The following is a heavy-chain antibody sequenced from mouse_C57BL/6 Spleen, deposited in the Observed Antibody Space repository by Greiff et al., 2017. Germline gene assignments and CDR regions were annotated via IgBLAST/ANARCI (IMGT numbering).Heavy chain of an antibody. CDR2: INPSNGGT. J-gene: IGHJ1*03. Sequence: QVQLQQPGTELVKPGASVKLSCKASGYTFTSYWMHWVTQRPGQGLEWIGNINPSNGGTNYNEKFKSKATLTVDKSSSTAYMQLSSLTSEDSAVYYCARGGYYGQHEGYFDVWGTGTTVTVSS. CDR3: ARGGYYGQHEGYFDV. V-gene: IGHV1-53*01. D-gene: IGHD1-1*02. CDR1: GYTFTSYW.